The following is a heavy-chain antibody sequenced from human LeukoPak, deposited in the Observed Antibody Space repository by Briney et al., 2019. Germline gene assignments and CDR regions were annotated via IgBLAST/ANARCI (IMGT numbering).Heavy chain of an antibody. Sequence: PGGSLRLSCAASGFTFSSYEMNWVRQAPGKGLEWVSYISVSGSPTYHADSVKGRFTVSRDNAKNSLYLQMNSLRAEDRGVYYCAREKSSGPYGPDAPFDLWGQRTPVAVSS. CDR1: GFTFSSYE. J-gene: IGHJ4*02. CDR3: AREKSSGPYGPDAPFDL. D-gene: IGHD3-22*01. V-gene: IGHV3-48*03. CDR2: ISVSGSPT.